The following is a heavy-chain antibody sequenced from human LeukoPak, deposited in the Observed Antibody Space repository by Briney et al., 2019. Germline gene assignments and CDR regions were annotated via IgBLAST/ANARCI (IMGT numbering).Heavy chain of an antibody. CDR2: IKQDRSEK. CDR3: ARYSRTRDY. CDR1: GFTFSNYW. V-gene: IGHV3-7*03. Sequence: GGSLRLSCAASGFTFSNYWMSWVRQAPGKGLEWVANIKQDRSEKYYVDSVKGRFTISRDNAKNSLYLQMNSLRAEDTALYYCARYSRTRDYWGQGTLVTVSS. J-gene: IGHJ4*02. D-gene: IGHD6-13*01.